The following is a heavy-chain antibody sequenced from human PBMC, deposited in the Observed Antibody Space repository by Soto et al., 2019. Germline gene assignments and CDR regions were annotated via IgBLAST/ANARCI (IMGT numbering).Heavy chain of an antibody. CDR2: IIPLFGTP. CDR1: GGTFSSNT. J-gene: IGHJ4*02. D-gene: IGHD2-21*02. CDR3: ASKAACGGDCYAFDS. Sequence: QVQLVQSGAEVKKPGSSVKISCKASGGTFSSNTINWVRQAAGQGLEWMGGIIPLFGTPNYTEKYQGRVTITADKSTNTEYMELSGLRSEDTAVYYCASKAACGGDCYAFDSWGQGTLVTVS. V-gene: IGHV1-69*06.